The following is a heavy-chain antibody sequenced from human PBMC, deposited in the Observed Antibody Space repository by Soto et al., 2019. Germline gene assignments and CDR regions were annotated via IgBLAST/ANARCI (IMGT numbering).Heavy chain of an antibody. CDR3: AKGYSSSSKSLFDY. D-gene: IGHD6-6*01. CDR1: GFTFDDYA. CDR2: ISWNSGSI. J-gene: IGHJ4*02. Sequence: GGSLRLSCAASGFTFDDYAMHWVRQAPGKGLEWVSGISWNSGSIGYADSVKGRFTISRDNAKNSLYLQMNSLRAEDTALYYCAKGYSSSSKSLFDYWGQGTLVTVSS. V-gene: IGHV3-9*01.